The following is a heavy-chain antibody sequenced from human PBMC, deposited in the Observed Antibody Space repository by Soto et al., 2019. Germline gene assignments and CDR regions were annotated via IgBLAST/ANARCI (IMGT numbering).Heavy chain of an antibody. J-gene: IGHJ4*01. Sequence: QVQLVESGGGVVQPGRSLRLSCAASRFTFSSYAMHWVRQAPGKGLEWVAVISYDGSNKYYADSVKGRFTISRDNSKNTLYLEMNSLRAEDTAVYYCARDLSSGWYWGFEYWGQGTLVTVSS. CDR2: ISYDGSNK. CDR1: RFTFSSYA. D-gene: IGHD6-19*01. V-gene: IGHV3-30-3*01. CDR3: ARDLSSGWYWGFEY.